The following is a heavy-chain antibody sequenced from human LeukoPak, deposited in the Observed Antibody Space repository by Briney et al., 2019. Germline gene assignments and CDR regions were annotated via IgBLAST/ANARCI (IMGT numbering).Heavy chain of an antibody. CDR1: GFTFSSYA. V-gene: IGHV3-23*01. J-gene: IGHJ3*02. Sequence: GGSLRLSCAASGFTFSSYAMSWVRQAPGKGLEWVSAISGSGGSTYYADSVKGRFTISRDNSKNTLYLQMNGLRAEDTAVYYCASLYYYDSSGYNDAFDIWGQGTMVTVSS. CDR2: ISGSGGST. CDR3: ASLYYYDSSGYNDAFDI. D-gene: IGHD3-22*01.